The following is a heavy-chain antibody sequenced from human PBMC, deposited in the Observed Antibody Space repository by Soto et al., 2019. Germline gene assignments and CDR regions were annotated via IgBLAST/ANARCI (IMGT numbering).Heavy chain of an antibody. V-gene: IGHV3-66*01. CDR3: VKGEYYYDGSAYYPFDY. CDR2: IYSGYST. J-gene: IGHJ4*02. Sequence: GGSLRLSCAASGFTVSSNYMSWVRQAPGKGLEWVSVIYSGYSTHYTDSVKGRFTISRDNSKNTAYLQMSSLRPEDTAVYYCVKGEYYYDGSAYYPFDYWGQGRMVTVSS. CDR1: GFTVSSNY. D-gene: IGHD3-22*01.